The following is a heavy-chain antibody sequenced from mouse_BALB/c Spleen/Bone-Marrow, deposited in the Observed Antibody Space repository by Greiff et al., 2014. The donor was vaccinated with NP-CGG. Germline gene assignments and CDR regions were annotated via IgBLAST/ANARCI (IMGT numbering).Heavy chain of an antibody. CDR3: ARSGGNYVAWFVY. J-gene: IGHJ3*01. CDR2: IDPSDSET. Sequence: LVESGAEVVKPGAPVKLSCKASGYTFARYWMHWVRQRPGRRLEWIGTIDPSDSETHYNHEFKDKATLTVDKSSSTAYIQLSSLTSEDSAVYFCARSGGNYVAWFVYWGQGTLVTVSP. CDR1: GYTFARYW. V-gene: IGHV1-69*02. D-gene: IGHD2-1*01.